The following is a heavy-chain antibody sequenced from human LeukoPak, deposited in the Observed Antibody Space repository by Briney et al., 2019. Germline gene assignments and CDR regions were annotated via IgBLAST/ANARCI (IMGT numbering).Heavy chain of an antibody. CDR3: ASLRYFDWSYMMDAFDI. V-gene: IGHV4-61*02. CDR2: IYTSGST. CDR1: GGYISSGSYY. Sequence: SSEPLSLTCTVSGGYISSGSYYWSWIRQPAGKGLEWIGRIYTSGSTNYNPSLKSRVTRSVDTSKNQFSLKLSSVTAADTAVYYCASLRYFDWSYMMDAFDIWGQGTMVTVPS. D-gene: IGHD3-9*01. J-gene: IGHJ3*02.